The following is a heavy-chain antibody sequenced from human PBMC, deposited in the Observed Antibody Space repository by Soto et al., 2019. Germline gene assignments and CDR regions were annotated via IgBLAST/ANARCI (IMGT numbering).Heavy chain of an antibody. V-gene: IGHV4-59*08. CDR2: IYYSGST. Sequence: SETLSLTCTVSGGSISSYYWSWIRQPPGKGLEWIGYIYYSGSTNYNPSLKSRVTISVDTSKNQFSLKLSSVTAADTAVYYCARGPQRSDSIDYDILTGYLPPLYYFDYWGQGTLVTVSS. CDR3: ARGPQRSDSIDYDILTGYLPPLYYFDY. CDR1: GGSISSYY. D-gene: IGHD3-9*01. J-gene: IGHJ4*02.